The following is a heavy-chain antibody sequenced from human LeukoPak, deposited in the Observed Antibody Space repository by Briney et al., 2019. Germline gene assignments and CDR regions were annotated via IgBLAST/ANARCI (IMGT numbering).Heavy chain of an antibody. D-gene: IGHD3-10*01. CDR3: AKISGVGSGSYYWFDP. CDR2: LYSGGTT. Sequence: PGGFLRLSCAASGFTVDTTYMTWVRQAPGKGLEWVSILYSGGTTYYADSVKGRFTISRDNSENTLYLQMNSLRAEDTAVYYCAKISGVGSGSYYWFDPWGQGTLVTVSS. J-gene: IGHJ5*02. CDR1: GFTVDTTY. V-gene: IGHV3-66*01.